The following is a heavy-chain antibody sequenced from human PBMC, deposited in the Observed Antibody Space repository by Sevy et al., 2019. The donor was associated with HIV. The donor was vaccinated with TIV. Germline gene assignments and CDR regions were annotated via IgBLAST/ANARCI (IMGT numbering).Heavy chain of an antibody. CDR2: VSSSTNYI. Sequence: GGSLRLSCAASGFTFSSYSMNWVRQAPGKGLEWVSSVSSSTNYIYYADSVKGRFTISRDNAKNSLYLQMNSLRAEDTAVYYCASEILTSRDYWGQGTLVTVSS. D-gene: IGHD3-9*01. V-gene: IGHV3-21*01. J-gene: IGHJ4*02. CDR1: GFTFSSYS. CDR3: ASEILTSRDY.